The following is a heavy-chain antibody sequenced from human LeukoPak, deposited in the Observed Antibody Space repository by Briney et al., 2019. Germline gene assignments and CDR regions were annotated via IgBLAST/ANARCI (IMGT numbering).Heavy chain of an antibody. CDR2: ISSSGSTI. Sequence: PGGSLRLSCAASGFTFSDFYMSWIRQAPGKGLEWVSYISSSGSTIYYTDSVKGRFTISRDNAKNSLYLQMNSLRAEDTAVYYCARRRYNWNAIDYWGQGTLVTVSS. J-gene: IGHJ4*02. CDR3: ARRRYNWNAIDY. D-gene: IGHD1-20*01. V-gene: IGHV3-11*01. CDR1: GFTFSDFY.